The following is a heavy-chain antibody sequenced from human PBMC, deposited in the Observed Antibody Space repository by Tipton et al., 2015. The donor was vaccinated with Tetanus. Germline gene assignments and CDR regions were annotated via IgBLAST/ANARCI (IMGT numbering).Heavy chain of an antibody. V-gene: IGHV4-38-2*02. D-gene: IGHD1-1*01. J-gene: IGHJ5*02. CDR1: GDSISDDYY. CDR3: ARGGDNLTFQRPTGRWFDP. CDR2: LSLGRNT. Sequence: TLSLTCTVPGDSISDDYYWGWVRQPPGKGLQWVGSLSLGRNTFYNPSLESRLIISVDNSRNQFSLKLTSVTAADTAIYYCARGGDNLTFQRPTGRWFDPWGHGTLVTVSS.